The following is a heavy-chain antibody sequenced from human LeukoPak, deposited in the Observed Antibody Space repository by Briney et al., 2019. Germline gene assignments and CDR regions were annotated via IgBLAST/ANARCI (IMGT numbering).Heavy chain of an antibody. CDR1: GYTFTGYY. CDR3: ARENYYDTSGHSSGAFDF. D-gene: IGHD3-22*01. Sequence: ASVKVSCKASGYTFTGYYMHWVRQAPGQGLEWMGWINPNSGGTNYAQKFQGRVTMTGDTSISTAYMELSRLRSDDTAVYYCARENYYDTSGHSSGAFDFWGQGTMVTVSS. V-gene: IGHV1-2*02. CDR2: INPNSGGT. J-gene: IGHJ3*01.